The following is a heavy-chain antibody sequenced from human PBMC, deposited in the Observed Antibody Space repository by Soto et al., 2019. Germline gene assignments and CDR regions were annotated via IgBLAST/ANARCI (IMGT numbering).Heavy chain of an antibody. J-gene: IGHJ6*02. CDR1: GGSFSGYY. V-gene: IGHV4-34*01. D-gene: IGHD3-3*01. CDR3: ARGLRFLEWFYGMDV. Sequence: PSETLSLTCAVYGGSFSGYYWSWIRQPPGKGLEWIGEINHSGSTNYNPSLKSRVTISVDTSKNQLSLKLSSVTAADTAVYYCARGLRFLEWFYGMDVWGQGTTVTVSS. CDR2: INHSGST.